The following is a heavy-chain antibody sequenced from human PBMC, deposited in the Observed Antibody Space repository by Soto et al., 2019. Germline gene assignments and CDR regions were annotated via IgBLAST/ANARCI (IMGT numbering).Heavy chain of an antibody. CDR1: GGSIISGGYY. CDR3: ARRNYDRSGYQIEY. D-gene: IGHD3-22*01. Sequence: QVQLQESGPGLVKPSQTLSLTCTVSGGSIISGGYYWSWVRQHPGKGLEWIGYIYYSGSTYYNPSLKSRVTLSVDTSKNQFALKLSSVTAADTAVYYCARRNYDRSGYQIEYWGKGTLVTVSS. J-gene: IGHJ4*02. V-gene: IGHV4-31*03. CDR2: IYYSGST.